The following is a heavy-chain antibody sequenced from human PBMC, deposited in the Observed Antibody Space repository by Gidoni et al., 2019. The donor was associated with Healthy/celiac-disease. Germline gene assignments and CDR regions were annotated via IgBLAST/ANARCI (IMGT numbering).Heavy chain of an antibody. CDR1: GFTFSSYD. CDR2: IGTAGDT. V-gene: IGHV3-13*04. J-gene: IGHJ4*02. Sequence: EVQLVESGGGLVQPGGSLRLYCAASGFTFSSYDMHWVRQATGKGLEWVSAIGTAGDTYYPGSVKGRFTISRENAKNSLYLQMNSLRAGDTAVYYCARGGSSWHYYFDYWGQGTLVTVSS. D-gene: IGHD6-13*01. CDR3: ARGGSSWHYYFDY.